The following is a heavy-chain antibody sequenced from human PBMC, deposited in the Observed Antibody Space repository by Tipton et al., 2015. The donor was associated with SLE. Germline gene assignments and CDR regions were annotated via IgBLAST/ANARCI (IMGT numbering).Heavy chain of an antibody. D-gene: IGHD6-19*01. J-gene: IGHJ4*02. Sequence: TLSLTCAVYGGSFSGYYWSWIRQPPGKGLEWIGEINHSGSTNYNPSLKSRVTISVDTSKNQFSLKLSSVTAADTAVYYCARGSGWSDYWGQGTLVTVSS. CDR3: ARGSGWSDY. CDR2: INHSGST. V-gene: IGHV4-34*01. CDR1: GGSFSGYY.